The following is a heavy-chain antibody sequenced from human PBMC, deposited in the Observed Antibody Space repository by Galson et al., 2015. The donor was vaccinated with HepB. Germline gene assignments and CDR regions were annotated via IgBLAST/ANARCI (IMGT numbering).Heavy chain of an antibody. V-gene: IGHV3-23*01. D-gene: IGHD3-10*01. CDR1: GFTFSTYA. J-gene: IGHJ4*02. Sequence: SLRLSCAASGFTFSTYAMSWVRQAPGKGLEWVSSFGGSGVSTYYADSVKGRFTISRDNSKNTLYLQMNSLRAEDTAVYYCAKGMSLGSYYAAFDYWGQGTLVAVSS. CDR2: FGGSGVST. CDR3: AKGMSLGSYYAAFDY.